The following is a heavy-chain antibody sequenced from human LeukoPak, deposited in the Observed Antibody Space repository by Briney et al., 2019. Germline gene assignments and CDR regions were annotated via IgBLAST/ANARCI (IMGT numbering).Heavy chain of an antibody. J-gene: IGHJ4*02. CDR3: ATFIVGATYIDY. Sequence: ASVKVSCKASGYTFTSYAMHWVRQAPGQRLEWMGWINAGNGNTKYSQEFQGRVTITRDTFASTAYMELSRLRSDDTAVYYCATFIVGATYIDYWGQGTLVTVSS. V-gene: IGHV1-3*01. D-gene: IGHD1-26*01. CDR1: GYTFTSYA. CDR2: INAGNGNT.